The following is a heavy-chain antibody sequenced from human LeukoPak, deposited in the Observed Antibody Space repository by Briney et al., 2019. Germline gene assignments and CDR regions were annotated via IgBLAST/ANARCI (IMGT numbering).Heavy chain of an antibody. D-gene: IGHD3-10*01. J-gene: IGHJ4*02. V-gene: IGHV3-53*01. CDR3: ARDSYYGSGSYYRYTFDY. Sequence: PGGSLRLSCAASGFTVGRNYMSWVRQAPGKWLEWVSVIYSGGSTYYTDSVKGRFTISRDNSKNTLYLQMNSLRAEDTAVYYCARDSYYGSGSYYRYTFDYWGQGTLVTVSS. CDR2: IYSGGST. CDR1: GFTVGRNY.